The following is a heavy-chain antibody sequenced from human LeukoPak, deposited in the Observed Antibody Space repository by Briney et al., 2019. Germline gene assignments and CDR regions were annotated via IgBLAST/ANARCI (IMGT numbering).Heavy chain of an antibody. J-gene: IGHJ3*02. D-gene: IGHD1-14*01. V-gene: IGHV4-30-4*02. CDR1: GGSISRSKYY. CDR2: IYYSGST. Sequence: SETLSLTCNVSGGSISRSKYYWSWIRQPPGKGLEWIGYIYYSGSTYYNPSLKSRVTISVETSKNQFSLKLSSATAADTAVYYCARCPFLTRRISRGFDIWGQGTMVTVSS. CDR3: ARCPFLTRRISRGFDI.